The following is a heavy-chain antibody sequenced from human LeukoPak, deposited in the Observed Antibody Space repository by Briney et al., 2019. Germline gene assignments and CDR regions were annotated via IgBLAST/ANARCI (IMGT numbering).Heavy chain of an antibody. D-gene: IGHD5-18*01. CDR1: GFTFSSYA. V-gene: IGHV3-23*01. CDR2: ISGSGGST. Sequence: PGGSLRLSCAASGFTFSSYAMSWVRQAPGKGLEWVSAISGSGGSTYYADSVKGRFTISRDNSKNTLYLQMNSLRAEDTAVYYCARDSSAGSPSSYSYRTTDAFDIWGQGTMVTVSS. J-gene: IGHJ3*02. CDR3: ARDSSAGSPSSYSYRTTDAFDI.